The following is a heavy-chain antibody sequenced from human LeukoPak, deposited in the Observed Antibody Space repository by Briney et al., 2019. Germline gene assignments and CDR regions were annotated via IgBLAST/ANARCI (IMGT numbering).Heavy chain of an antibody. CDR3: SRLLIAAAGLRAFDI. J-gene: IGHJ3*02. D-gene: IGHD6-13*01. CDR2: INPNSGGT. V-gene: IGHV1-2*02. CDR1: GYTFTGYY. Sequence: ASVKVSCKASGYTFTGYYMHWVRQAPGQGLEWMGWINPNSGGTNYAQKFQGRVTMTRDTSISTAYMELSRLRSDDTAVYYCSRLLIAAAGLRAFDIWGQGTMVTVSS.